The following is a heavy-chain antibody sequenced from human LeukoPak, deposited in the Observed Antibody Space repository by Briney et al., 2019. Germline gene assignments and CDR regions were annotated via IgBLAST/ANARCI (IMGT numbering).Heavy chain of an antibody. CDR2: IYSGGST. J-gene: IGHJ4*02. Sequence: PGGSLRLSCAASGFTVSINYISWVRQAPGKGLEWGSVIYSGGSTYYADSVKGRFTLSRDNSKNPLYLQMNSLRAEDTAVYYCARQVRYFDWLSEPFDYWGQGTLVTVSS. D-gene: IGHD3-9*01. CDR3: ARQVRYFDWLSEPFDY. CDR1: GFTVSINY. V-gene: IGHV3-66*04.